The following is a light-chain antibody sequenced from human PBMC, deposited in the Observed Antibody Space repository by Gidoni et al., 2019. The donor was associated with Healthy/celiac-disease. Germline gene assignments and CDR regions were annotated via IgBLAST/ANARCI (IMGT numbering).Light chain of an antibody. CDR2: WAS. CDR3: QQDYSTCS. J-gene: IGKJ2*04. V-gene: IGKV4-1*01. Sequence: DIVMTQSPDSLAVSLGERATLNCKSSQSVLYSSNNKNYLAWYQQKPGQPPKLLIYWASTRESGVPDRFSGSGSGTDFTLTISSLQAEDVAVYYCQQDYSTCSFGQGTKLEIK. CDR1: QSVLYSSNNKNY.